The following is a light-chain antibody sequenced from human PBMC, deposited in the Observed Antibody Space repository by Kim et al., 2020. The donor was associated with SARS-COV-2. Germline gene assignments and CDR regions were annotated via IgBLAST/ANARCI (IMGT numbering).Light chain of an antibody. Sequence: SVSPGQKASIPCSGDKLGDKYACWYQQKPGQSPVLVIYQDSKRPSGIPERFSGSNSGNTATLTISGTQAMDEADYYCQAWDSSTEVFGTGTKVTVL. CDR2: QDS. V-gene: IGLV3-1*01. CDR1: KLGDKY. CDR3: QAWDSSTEV. J-gene: IGLJ1*01.